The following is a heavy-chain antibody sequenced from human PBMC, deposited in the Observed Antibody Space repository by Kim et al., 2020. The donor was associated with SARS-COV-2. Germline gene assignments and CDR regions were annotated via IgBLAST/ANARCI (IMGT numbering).Heavy chain of an antibody. CDR1: GITFSSSW. D-gene: IGHD3-22*01. V-gene: IGHV3-74*01. J-gene: IGHJ3*02. CDR3: ARRYYDSSGYYAFDI. Sequence: GGSLRLSCVASGITFSSSWMHWVRQAPGEGLVWVSRINSDGSITSYADSVKGRFTISRDNAKNTLYLQMNSLRAEDTAVYYCARRYYDSSGYYAFDIWGQGTMVTVSS. CDR2: INSDGSIT.